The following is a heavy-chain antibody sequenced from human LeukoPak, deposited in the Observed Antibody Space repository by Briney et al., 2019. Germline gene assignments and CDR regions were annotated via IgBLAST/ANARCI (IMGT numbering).Heavy chain of an antibody. J-gene: IGHJ5*02. Sequence: GASVKVSCKASGYPFSNYDINWLRQATGKGLEWMGWMNPKSGNTGYVQKFQGRVTMTRDMSTSTVYMELSSLRSEDTAVYYCARDTGAIAVAGINWFDPWGQGTLVTVSS. CDR2: MNPKSGNT. CDR1: GYPFSNYD. V-gene: IGHV1-8*01. CDR3: ARDTGAIAVAGINWFDP. D-gene: IGHD6-19*01.